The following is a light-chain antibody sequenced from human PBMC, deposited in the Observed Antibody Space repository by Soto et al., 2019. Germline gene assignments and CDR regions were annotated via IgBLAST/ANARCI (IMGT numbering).Light chain of an antibody. J-gene: IGKJ1*01. CDR3: LQYSNGPRT. V-gene: IGKV3-15*01. CDR1: QSVGSS. CDR2: GAT. Sequence: ETVMTQSPATLSASPGEGATLSCRASQSVGSSLAWYQHKPGQAPRLLIYGATTRATGIPARFSGSGYGAEFTLTINSLQSEDFALYYCLQYSNGPRTFGQGTKV.